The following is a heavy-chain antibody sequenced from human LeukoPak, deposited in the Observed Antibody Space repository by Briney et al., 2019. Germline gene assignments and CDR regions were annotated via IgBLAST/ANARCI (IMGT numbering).Heavy chain of an antibody. Sequence: SQTLSLTCTVSGGSISSGGYYWSWIRQPPGKGLEWIGYIYHSGSTYYNPSLKSRVTISVDRSKNQFSLKLSSVTAADTAVYYCARWITIFGVVPFRNAFDIWGQGTMVTVSS. J-gene: IGHJ3*02. V-gene: IGHV4-30-2*01. CDR2: IYHSGST. D-gene: IGHD3-3*01. CDR3: ARWITIFGVVPFRNAFDI. CDR1: GGSISSGGYY.